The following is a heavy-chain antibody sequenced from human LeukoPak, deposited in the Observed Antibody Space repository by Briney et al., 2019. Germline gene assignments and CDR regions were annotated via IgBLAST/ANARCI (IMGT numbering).Heavy chain of an antibody. Sequence: PGRSLRLSCAASGFTFSSYGMHWVRQAPGKGLEWVAVISYDGSNKYYADSVKGRFTISRDNSKNTLYLQMNSLRAEDTAVYYCAKVGLAYRGGDCYDYYGMDVWGQGTTVTVSS. CDR1: GFTFSSYG. CDR3: AKVGLAYRGGDCYDYYGMDV. V-gene: IGHV3-30*18. CDR2: ISYDGSNK. D-gene: IGHD2-21*02. J-gene: IGHJ6*02.